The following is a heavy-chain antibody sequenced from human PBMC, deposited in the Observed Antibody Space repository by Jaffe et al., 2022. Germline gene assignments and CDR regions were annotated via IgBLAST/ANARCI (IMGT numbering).Heavy chain of an antibody. J-gene: IGHJ5*02. CDR3: ARDHADIVVVPAMDSNGWFDP. CDR2: INSDGSST. D-gene: IGHD2-2*01. V-gene: IGHV3-74*01. CDR1: GFTFSSYW. Sequence: EVQLVESGGGLVQPGGSLRLSCAASGFTFSSYWMHWVRQAPGKGLVWVSRINSDGSSTSYADSVKGRFTISRDNAKNTLYLQMNSLRAEDTAVYYCARDHADIVVVPAMDSNGWFDPWGQGTLVTVSS.